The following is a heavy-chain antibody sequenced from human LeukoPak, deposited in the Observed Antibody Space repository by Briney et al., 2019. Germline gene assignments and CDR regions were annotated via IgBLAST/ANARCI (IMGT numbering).Heavy chain of an antibody. Sequence: GGSLRLSCAASGFTFSSYSMNWVRQAPGKGLEWVSSISSSSSYIYYADSVKGRFTISRDNAKNSLYLQMNSLRAEDTAVYYCARDWPDSNGMDVWGQGTTVTVSS. J-gene: IGHJ6*02. CDR1: GFTFSSYS. CDR2: ISSSSSYI. D-gene: IGHD3-22*01. V-gene: IGHV3-21*01. CDR3: ARDWPDSNGMDV.